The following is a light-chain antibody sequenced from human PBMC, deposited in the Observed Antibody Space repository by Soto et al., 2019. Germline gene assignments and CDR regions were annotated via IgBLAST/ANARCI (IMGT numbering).Light chain of an antibody. Sequence: QSVLTQPPSVSGAPGQRVTISCTGSSSNIGAGYDVHWYQQLPGTAPKLLIYGNSNRPSGVPDRFSGSKSGTTASLAITGLLDEDEADDYCQSSDGSLISYVFGTGTKLTVL. CDR2: GNS. CDR1: SSNIGAGYD. V-gene: IGLV1-40*01. CDR3: QSSDGSLISYV. J-gene: IGLJ1*01.